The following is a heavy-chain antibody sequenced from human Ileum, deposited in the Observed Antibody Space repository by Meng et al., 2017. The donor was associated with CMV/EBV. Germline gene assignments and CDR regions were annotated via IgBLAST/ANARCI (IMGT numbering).Heavy chain of an antibody. CDR2: VFKNGDTT. CDR3: AKLTGTKVWSFDY. V-gene: IGHV3-23*01. D-gene: IGHD3-9*01. CDR1: GFTFCIYG. Sequence: EVELLAAGGSLPQPRCSLGLSCAASGFTFCIYGMSWVRQAPGKGLEWVSTVFKNGDTTHYTDSVKGRFTISRDNSKNTLYLQMNTLRAEDTAVYYCAKLTGTKVWSFDYWGQGTLVTVSS. J-gene: IGHJ4*02.